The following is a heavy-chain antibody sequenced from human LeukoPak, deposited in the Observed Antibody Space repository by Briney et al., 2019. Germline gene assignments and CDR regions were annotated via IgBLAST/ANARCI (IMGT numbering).Heavy chain of an antibody. CDR1: GGSISSYY. J-gene: IGHJ4*02. V-gene: IGHV4-59*12. D-gene: IGHD1-26*01. CDR2: VAYSGII. Sequence: KPSETLSLTCTVSGGSISSYYWSWIRQPPGKGLEWIGYVAYSGIINYNPSFSSRITMSVDTSKNQFSLKLSSATAADTAVYYCAKDVGKWESLHFFDYWGQGTLVTVSS. CDR3: AKDVGKWESLHFFDY.